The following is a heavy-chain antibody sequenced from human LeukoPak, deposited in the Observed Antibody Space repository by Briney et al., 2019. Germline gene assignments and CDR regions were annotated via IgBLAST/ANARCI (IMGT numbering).Heavy chain of an antibody. CDR2: TYYRSKWYN. CDR3: ARLVGASWFDS. CDR1: GDSVSTNSAT. D-gene: IGHD1-26*01. Sequence: SQTLSLTCAISGDSVSTNSATWTWLRQSPSRGLEWLGRTYYRSKWYNDYAVSMKSRITINPDTSKDQFSLQLNSVTPEDTAVYYCARLVGASWFDSWGQGTLVTVSS. V-gene: IGHV6-1*01. J-gene: IGHJ5*01.